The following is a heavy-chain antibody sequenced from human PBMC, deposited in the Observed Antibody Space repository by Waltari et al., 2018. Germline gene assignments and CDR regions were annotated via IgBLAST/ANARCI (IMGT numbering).Heavy chain of an antibody. CDR3: TGGHHDY. CDR1: GFDFSNSD. CDR2: ISGRTGVK. Sequence: EVQLVESGGGLVQPGGSLRLSCAASGFDFSNSDMNWVRQAPGNGLEWISYISGRTGVKYHADSVKGRFTISRDIAKNSVQLQMNSLRAEDTALYYCTGGHHDYWGQGTLVTVSS. V-gene: IGHV3-48*01. J-gene: IGHJ4*02.